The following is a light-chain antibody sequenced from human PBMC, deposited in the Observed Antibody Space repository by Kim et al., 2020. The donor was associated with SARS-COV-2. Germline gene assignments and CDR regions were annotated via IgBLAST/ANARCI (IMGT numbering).Light chain of an antibody. Sequence: GQSITISCIGTSSDVGGYNYVSWYQQHPGKAPKLMIYDVSNRPSGVSNRVSGSKSGNTASLTISGLQAEDEAYYYCSSYTSIIPVVFGGGTQLTVL. CDR2: DVS. J-gene: IGLJ2*01. CDR1: SSDVGGYNY. CDR3: SSYTSIIPVV. V-gene: IGLV2-14*03.